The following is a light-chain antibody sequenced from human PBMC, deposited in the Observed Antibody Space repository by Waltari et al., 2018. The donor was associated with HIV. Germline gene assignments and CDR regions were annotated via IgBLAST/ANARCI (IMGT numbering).Light chain of an antibody. CDR3: QSADSSGTYVV. V-gene: IGLV3-25*03. J-gene: IGLJ2*01. CDR1: AFPTQY. Sequence: SYELTQPPSVSLSPGQTARITCSGDAFPTQYGFLYQQKPGQAPVLVIYKDSERPSGIPERFSGSSSGTTVTLTISGVQAEDEADYHCQSADSSGTYVVFGGGTKLTVL. CDR2: KDS.